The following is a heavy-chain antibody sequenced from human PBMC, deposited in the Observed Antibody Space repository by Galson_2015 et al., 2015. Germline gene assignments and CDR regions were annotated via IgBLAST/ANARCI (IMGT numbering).Heavy chain of an antibody. D-gene: IGHD1-26*01. CDR3: ARAIVGAMFFDY. Sequence: EPLSLTCSVSGDSISGSYWTWIRQAPGKGLEWIGYFYFSGSTNCNPSLKSRVTISVDTSTNQLSLRLTSVTAADTSVYYCARAIVGAMFFDYWGRGALVIVSS. V-gene: IGHV4-59*01. J-gene: IGHJ4*02. CDR2: FYFSGST. CDR1: GDSISGSY.